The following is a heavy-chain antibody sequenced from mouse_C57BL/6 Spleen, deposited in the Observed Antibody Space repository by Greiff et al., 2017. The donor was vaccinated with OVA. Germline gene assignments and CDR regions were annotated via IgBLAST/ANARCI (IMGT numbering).Heavy chain of an antibody. Sequence: VQLVESGPELVKPGASVKISCKASGYAFSSSWMNWVKQRPGKGLEWIGRIYPGDGDTNYNGKFKGKATLTADKSSSTAYMQLSSLTSEDSAVYFCARWSGTGFDYWGQGTTLTVSS. CDR2: IYPGDGDT. CDR3: ARWSGTGFDY. CDR1: GYAFSSSW. D-gene: IGHD4-1*01. V-gene: IGHV1-82*01. J-gene: IGHJ2*01.